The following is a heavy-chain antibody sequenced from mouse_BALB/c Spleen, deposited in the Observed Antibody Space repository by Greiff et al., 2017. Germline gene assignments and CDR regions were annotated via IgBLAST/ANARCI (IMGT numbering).Heavy chain of an antibody. Sequence: EVQLVESGGGLVKPGGSLKLSCAASGFTFSDYYMYWVRQTPEKRLEWVATISGGGSYTYYPDSVKGRFTISRDNAKNNLYLQMSSLKSEDTAMYYCARERTGYDGFFDYWGQGTTLTVSS. CDR3: ARERTGYDGFFDY. V-gene: IGHV5-4*02. CDR1: GFTFSDYY. J-gene: IGHJ2*01. D-gene: IGHD2-2*01. CDR2: ISGGGSYT.